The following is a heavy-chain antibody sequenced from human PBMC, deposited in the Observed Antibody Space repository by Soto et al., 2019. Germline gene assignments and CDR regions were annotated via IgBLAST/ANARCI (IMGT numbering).Heavy chain of an antibody. J-gene: IGHJ5*02. Sequence: QVQLVESGGGVVQPGRSLRLSCAASGFTFSSYGMHWVRQAPGKGLEWVAVIWYDGSNKYYADSVKGRFTISRDNSKNTLYLQMNSLRAEDTAVYYCARDGDSSSSGWFDPWGQGTLVTVSS. CDR1: GFTFSSYG. CDR3: ARDGDSSSSGWFDP. V-gene: IGHV3-33*01. D-gene: IGHD6-6*01. CDR2: IWYDGSNK.